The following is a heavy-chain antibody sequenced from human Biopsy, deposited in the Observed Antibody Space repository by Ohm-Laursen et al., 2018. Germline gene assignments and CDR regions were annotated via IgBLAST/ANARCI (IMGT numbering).Heavy chain of an antibody. CDR2: IYYSGTT. V-gene: IGHV4-59*07. D-gene: IGHD2-21*02. CDR3: ARDDAVTVIRGLYY. Sequence: SHTLSLTCTVSGGSISSYYWNWIPQPPGKGLVWIGYIYYSGTTDYSPSLKSRVTISIDKYKNQFILKLSSVTAEDTAVYYCARDDAVTVIRGLYYWGQGALVTVSS. J-gene: IGHJ4*02. CDR1: GGSISSYY.